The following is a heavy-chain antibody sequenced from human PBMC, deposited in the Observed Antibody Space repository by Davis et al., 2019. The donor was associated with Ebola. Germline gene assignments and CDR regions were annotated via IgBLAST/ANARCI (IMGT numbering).Heavy chain of an antibody. CDR2: ISTYNGNT. CDR1: GYTFTSYG. CDR3: ARDGIDP. Sequence: AASVKVSCKASGYTFTSYGLNWVRQAPGQGLEWMGWISTYNGNTFYSQKFQGRVTMTTDTSTSTAYMELRSLRSDDTAVYYCARDGIDPWGQGTLVTVSA. J-gene: IGHJ5*02. V-gene: IGHV1-18*01. D-gene: IGHD1-26*01.